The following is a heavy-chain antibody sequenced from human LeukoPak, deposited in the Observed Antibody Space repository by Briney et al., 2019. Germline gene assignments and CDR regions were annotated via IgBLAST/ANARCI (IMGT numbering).Heavy chain of an antibody. V-gene: IGHV4-39*01. Sequence: SETLSLTCTVSGGSISSISYYWGRIRQPPGKGLEWIGSIYYSGSTYYNPSLKSRVTTSVDTSKNQFSLKLSSVTAADTAVYYCARRDSSGWYYFDYWGQGTLVTVSS. D-gene: IGHD6-19*01. CDR2: IYYSGST. CDR3: ARRDSSGWYYFDY. CDR1: GGSISSISYY. J-gene: IGHJ4*02.